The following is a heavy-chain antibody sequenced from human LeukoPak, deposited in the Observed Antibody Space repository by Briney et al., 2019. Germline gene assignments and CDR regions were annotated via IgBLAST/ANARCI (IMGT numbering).Heavy chain of an antibody. CDR3: ARDSGLLSYFYGSGSYYNPFDY. CDR1: GFTFSSYA. J-gene: IGHJ4*02. D-gene: IGHD3-10*01. V-gene: IGHV3-30-3*01. Sequence: GGSLRLSCAASGFTFSSYAMHWVRQAPGKGLEWVAVISYDGSNKYYADSVKGRFTISRDNSKNTLYLQMNGLRAEDTAVYYCARDSGLLSYFYGSGSYYNPFDYWGQGTLVTVSS. CDR2: ISYDGSNK.